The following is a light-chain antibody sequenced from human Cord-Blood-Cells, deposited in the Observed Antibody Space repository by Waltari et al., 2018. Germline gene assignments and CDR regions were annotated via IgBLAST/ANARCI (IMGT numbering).Light chain of an antibody. V-gene: IGKV3-15*01. CDR3: QQYNNWPLT. J-gene: IGKJ4*01. Sequence: EIVMTQSPATLSVSPGERATLSCRASQSVSSNLAWYQQKPGQAPRLLIYGASTRATGIPARFSGSVSGTEFTLTISSLQSEDFAVYYCQQYNNWPLTFGRGTKVEIK. CDR2: GAS. CDR1: QSVSSN.